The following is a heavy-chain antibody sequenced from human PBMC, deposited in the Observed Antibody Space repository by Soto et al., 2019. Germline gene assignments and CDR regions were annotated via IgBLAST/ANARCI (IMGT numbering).Heavy chain of an antibody. Sequence: SETLSLTSAVSGDSMSSVSWRWIGQPPEKGLEFIGSISHSGRREYNPSLNDRIILSVDVSKTQFSLNLKSMKAADTAVYDCERVDM. V-gene: IGHV4-59*13. D-gene: IGHD2-15*01. J-gene: IGHJ6*03. CDR3: ERVDM. CDR2: ISHSGRR. CDR1: GDSMSSVS.